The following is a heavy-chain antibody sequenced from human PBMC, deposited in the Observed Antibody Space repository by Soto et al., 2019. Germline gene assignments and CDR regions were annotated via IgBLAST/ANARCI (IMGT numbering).Heavy chain of an antibody. CDR3: ARERITIFGVVTVDY. CDR2: IYYSGST. V-gene: IGHV4-31*03. CDR1: GGSISSGGYY. J-gene: IGHJ4*02. D-gene: IGHD3-3*01. Sequence: QVQLQESGPGLVKPSQTLSLTCTVSGGSISSGGYYWSWIRQHPGKGLEWIGYIYYSGSTYYNPSLKSRVNISVDTSKNQFSLKLSSVTAADTAVYYCARERITIFGVVTVDYWGQGTLVTVYS.